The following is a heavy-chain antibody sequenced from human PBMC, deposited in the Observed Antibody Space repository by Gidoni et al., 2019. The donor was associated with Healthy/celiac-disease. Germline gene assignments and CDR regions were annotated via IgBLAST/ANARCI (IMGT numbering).Heavy chain of an antibody. CDR3: ARTGRATIFGVVIPPRAFDP. Sequence: QVQLQQWGAGLLKPSETLSLTCAVYGGSFSGYYWSWIRQPPGKGLEWIGEINHSGSTNYNPSPKSRVTISVDTSKNQFSLKLSSVTAADTAVYYCARTGRATIFGVVIPPRAFDPWGQGTLVTVSS. V-gene: IGHV4-34*01. CDR2: INHSGST. D-gene: IGHD3-3*01. CDR1: GGSFSGYY. J-gene: IGHJ5*02.